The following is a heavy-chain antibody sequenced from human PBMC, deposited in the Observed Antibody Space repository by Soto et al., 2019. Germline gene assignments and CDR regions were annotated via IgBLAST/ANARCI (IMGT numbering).Heavy chain of an antibody. V-gene: IGHV3-48*01. CDR2: ISSSSSTI. D-gene: IGHD3-10*01. Sequence: EVQLVESGGGLVQPGGSLRLSCAASGFTFSSYSMNWVRQAPGKGLEWVSYISSSSSTIYYADSVKGRFTISRDNAKNPLYLQMNRLRAEDTAVYYCARAKYYGSPGDFDYWGQGTLVTVSS. CDR1: GFTFSSYS. CDR3: ARAKYYGSPGDFDY. J-gene: IGHJ4*02.